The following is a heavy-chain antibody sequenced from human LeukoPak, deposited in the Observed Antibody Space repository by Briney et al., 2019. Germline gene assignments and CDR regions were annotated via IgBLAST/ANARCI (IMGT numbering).Heavy chain of an antibody. CDR1: GGSISSYY. CDR3: ARGADQLASFDY. D-gene: IGHD6-6*01. V-gene: IGHV4-59*01. J-gene: IGHJ4*02. Sequence: SETLSLTCTVSGGSISSYYWSWIRQPPGKGLEWIGYIYYSGSTNYNPSLKSRVTISVDTSKNQFSLKLSSVTAADTAVYYCARGADQLASFDYWGQGTLVTVSS. CDR2: IYYSGST.